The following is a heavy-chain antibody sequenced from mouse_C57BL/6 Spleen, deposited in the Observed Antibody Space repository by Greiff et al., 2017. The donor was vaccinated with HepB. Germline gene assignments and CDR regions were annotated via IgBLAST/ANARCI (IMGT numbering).Heavy chain of an antibody. CDR3: ARRGAITTVVATDYAMDY. J-gene: IGHJ4*01. V-gene: IGHV2-2*01. Sequence: VQLQQSGPGLVQPSQSLSITCTVSGFSLTSYGVHWVRQSPGKGLEWLGVIWSGGSTDYNAAFISRLSISKDNSKCQVFFKMNSLQADDTAIYYCARRGAITTVVATDYAMDYWGQGTSVTVSS. D-gene: IGHD1-1*01. CDR2: IWSGGST. CDR1: GFSLTSYG.